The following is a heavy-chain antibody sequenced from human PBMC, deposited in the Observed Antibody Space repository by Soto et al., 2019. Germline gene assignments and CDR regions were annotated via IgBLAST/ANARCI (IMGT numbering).Heavy chain of an antibody. J-gene: IGHJ5*02. D-gene: IGHD3-22*01. CDR2: ISGSGGST. Sequence: GGSLRLSCAASGLTFSSYAMSWVRQAPGKGLEWVSAISGSGGSTYYADSVKGRFTISRDNSKNTLYLQMNSLRAEDTAVYYCAKDSYYYDSSGYYGNWFDPWGQGTLVTVSS. CDR1: GLTFSSYA. CDR3: AKDSYYYDSSGYYGNWFDP. V-gene: IGHV3-23*01.